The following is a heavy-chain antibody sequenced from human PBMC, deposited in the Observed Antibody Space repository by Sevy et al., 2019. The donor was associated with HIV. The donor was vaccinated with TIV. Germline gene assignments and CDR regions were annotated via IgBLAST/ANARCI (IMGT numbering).Heavy chain of an antibody. CDR2: IYYSGST. CDR3: ARHQSGSPWGYFDL. D-gene: IGHD6-13*01. CDR1: GGSISSYY. Sequence: SETLSLTCTVSGGSISSYYWSWIRQPPGKGLEWIGYIYYSGSTNYNPSLKSRVTISVDTSKNQFSLKLSSVTAADTAVYYSARHQSGSPWGYFDLWGRGTLVTVSS. J-gene: IGHJ2*01. V-gene: IGHV4-59*08.